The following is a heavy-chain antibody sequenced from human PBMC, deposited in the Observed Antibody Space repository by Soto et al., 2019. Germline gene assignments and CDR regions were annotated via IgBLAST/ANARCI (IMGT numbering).Heavy chain of an antibody. Sequence: GGSLRLSCAASGFTFSSYEMNWVRQAPGKGLEWVSYISSSGSTIYYADSVKGRFTISRDNAKNSLYLQMNSLRAEDTAVYYCARAGDENAFDIWGQGTMVTVSS. D-gene: IGHD7-27*01. J-gene: IGHJ3*02. CDR2: ISSSGSTI. V-gene: IGHV3-48*03. CDR3: ARAGDENAFDI. CDR1: GFTFSSYE.